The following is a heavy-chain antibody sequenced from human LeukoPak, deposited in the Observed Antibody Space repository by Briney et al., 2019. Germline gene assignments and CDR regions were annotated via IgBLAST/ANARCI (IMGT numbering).Heavy chain of an antibody. Sequence: ASVKVSCKVSGYTLTELSMHWVRQPPGKGLEWMGGFDLEDGETIYAQKFQGRVTMTEDTSTDTAYMELSSLRSEDTAVYYCATGWHYDYVWGSYRPHRDWGQGTLVTVSS. D-gene: IGHD3-16*02. J-gene: IGHJ4*02. CDR3: ATGWHYDYVWGSYRPHRD. CDR1: GYTLTELS. V-gene: IGHV1-24*01. CDR2: FDLEDGET.